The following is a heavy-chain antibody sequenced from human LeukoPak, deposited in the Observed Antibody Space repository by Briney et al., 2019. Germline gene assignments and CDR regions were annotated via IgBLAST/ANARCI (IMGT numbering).Heavy chain of an antibody. D-gene: IGHD2-2*01. V-gene: IGHV4-59*01. CDR2: ISYSGST. CDR3: ARDPAHCSSTRCSSPYWYFDL. J-gene: IGHJ2*01. CDR1: GGSISSYY. Sequence: PSETLSLTCTVSGGSISSYYRSWIRQAPGEGLEWIGYISYSGSTNYNPSLKSRVTISVDTSKNQFSLNLSSVTAADTAVYYCARDPAHCSSTRCSSPYWYFDLWGRGTLVTVSS.